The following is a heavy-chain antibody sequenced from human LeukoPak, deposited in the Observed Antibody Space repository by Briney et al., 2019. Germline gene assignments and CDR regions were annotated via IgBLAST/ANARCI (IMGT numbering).Heavy chain of an antibody. CDR2: IWYDGSNK. J-gene: IGHJ4*02. D-gene: IGHD4-17*01. CDR1: GFTFSSYG. CDR3: VRDMVTTLIDD. Sequence: GGSLRLSCAASGFTFSSYGMHWVRQAPGKGLEWVAVIWYDGSNKYYADSVKGRFTISRDNSKNTLYLQMNSLRAEDTAVYYCVRDMVTTLIDDWGQVTLVTVSP. V-gene: IGHV3-33*01.